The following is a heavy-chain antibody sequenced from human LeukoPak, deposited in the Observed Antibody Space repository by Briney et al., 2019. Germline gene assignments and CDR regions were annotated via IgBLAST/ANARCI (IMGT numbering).Heavy chain of an antibody. J-gene: IGHJ5*02. Sequence: SVKVCCKASGGTFSSYAISWVRQAPGQGLEWMGGIIPIFGTANYAQKFQGRVTITADESTSTAYMELSSLRSEDTAVYYCARGASDPVWFDPWGQGTLVTVSS. V-gene: IGHV1-69*01. CDR3: ARGASDPVWFDP. CDR1: GGTFSSYA. CDR2: IIPIFGTA.